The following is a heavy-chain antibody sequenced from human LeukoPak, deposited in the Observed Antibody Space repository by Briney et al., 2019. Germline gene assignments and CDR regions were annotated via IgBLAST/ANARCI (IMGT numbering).Heavy chain of an antibody. V-gene: IGHV3-33*01. Sequence: GRSLRLSCAASGFTFSSYGMHWVRQAPGKGLEWVAVIWYDGSNKHYADSVKGRFTISRDNSKNTLYLQMNSLRAEDTAVYYCAREYSSGWYDYWGQGTLVTVSS. CDR3: AREYSSGWYDY. D-gene: IGHD6-19*01. J-gene: IGHJ4*02. CDR2: IWYDGSNK. CDR1: GFTFSSYG.